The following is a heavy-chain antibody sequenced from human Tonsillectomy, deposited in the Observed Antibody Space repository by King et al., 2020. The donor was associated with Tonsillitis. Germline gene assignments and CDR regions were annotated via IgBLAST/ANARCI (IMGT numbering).Heavy chain of an antibody. V-gene: IGHV3-23*04. J-gene: IGHJ4*02. CDR2: ISGYGDST. CDR3: AKPVSSSGWYRGDYCDS. D-gene: IGHD6-19*01. CDR1: GFTFSTYA. Sequence: VQLVESGGDLVQPGGSLRLSCAASGFTFSTYAMTWVRQAPGKGLEWVSAISGYGDSTYYADSVKGRFIISRDDSKNTLYLQMNSLRPEDTGVYFCAKPVSSSGWYRGDYCDSWGQGTLVSVSS.